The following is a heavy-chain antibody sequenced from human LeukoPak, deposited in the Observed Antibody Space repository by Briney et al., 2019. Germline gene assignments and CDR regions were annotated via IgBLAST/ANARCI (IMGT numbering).Heavy chain of an antibody. V-gene: IGHV3-21*04. D-gene: IGHD6-13*01. CDR1: GFTFSSYG. CDR2: ISSSSSYI. Sequence: GGSLRLSCAASGFTFSSYGMHWVRQAPGKGLEWVSSISSSSSYIYYADSVKGRFTISRDNAKNSLYLQMNSLRAEDTAVYYCASRGIAAAYDYWGQGTLVTVSS. CDR3: ASRGIAAAYDY. J-gene: IGHJ4*02.